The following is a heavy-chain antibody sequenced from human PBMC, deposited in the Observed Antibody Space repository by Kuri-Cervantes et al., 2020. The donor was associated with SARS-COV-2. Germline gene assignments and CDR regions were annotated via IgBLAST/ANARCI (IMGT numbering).Heavy chain of an antibody. CDR1: GSTFSSYG. J-gene: IGHJ6*03. CDR2: IRYDGSNK. Sequence: GESLKISCAASGSTFSSYGMHWVRQAPGKGLEWVAFIRYDGSNKYYADSVKGRFTISRDNSKNTLYLQMNSLRAEDTAVYYCAKVVSYRYYYYMDVWGKGTTVTVSS. D-gene: IGHD1-26*01. V-gene: IGHV3-30*02. CDR3: AKVVSYRYYYYMDV.